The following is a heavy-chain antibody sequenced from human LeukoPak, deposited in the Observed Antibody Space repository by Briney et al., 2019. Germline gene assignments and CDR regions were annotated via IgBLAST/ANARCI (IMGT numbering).Heavy chain of an antibody. D-gene: IGHD5-18*01. V-gene: IGHV3-30-3*01. CDR2: ISYDGSNK. CDR1: GFTFSSYA. J-gene: IGHJ6*02. Sequence: GGSLRLSCAASGFTFSSYAMHWVRQAPGKGLEWVAVISYDGSNKYYADSVKGRFTISRDNSKNTLYLQMNSLRAEDTAMYYCATVQVDTDRLPYYYFGMGVWGQGTTVTVS. CDR3: ATVQVDTDRLPYYYFGMGV.